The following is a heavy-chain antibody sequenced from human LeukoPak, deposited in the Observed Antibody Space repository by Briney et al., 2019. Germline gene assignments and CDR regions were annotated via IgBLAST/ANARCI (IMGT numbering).Heavy chain of an antibody. Sequence: ASVKVSCKASVGTFSSYAISWVRQAPGQGLEWMGGIIPIFGTANYAQKFQGRVTITADESTSTAYMELSSLRSEDTAVYYCARKGGGSFNFDYWGQGTLVTVSS. V-gene: IGHV1-69*13. D-gene: IGHD1-26*01. CDR1: VGTFSSYA. CDR3: ARKGGGSFNFDY. J-gene: IGHJ4*02. CDR2: IIPIFGTA.